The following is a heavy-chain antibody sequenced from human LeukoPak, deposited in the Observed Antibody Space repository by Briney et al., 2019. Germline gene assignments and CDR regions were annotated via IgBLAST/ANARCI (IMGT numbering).Heavy chain of an antibody. D-gene: IGHD3-10*01. CDR3: TTVLWFGIFDP. V-gene: IGHV3-15*01. J-gene: IGHJ5*02. CDR1: GFTFNYAW. Sequence: GGSLRLSCAASGFTFNYAWMSWVRQAPGKGLEWVGRIKSKTDGGTTDYAAPVKGRFTISRDDSKNTLYLQMNSLKTEDTAVYYCTTVLWFGIFDPWGQGTLVTVSS. CDR2: IKSKTDGGTT.